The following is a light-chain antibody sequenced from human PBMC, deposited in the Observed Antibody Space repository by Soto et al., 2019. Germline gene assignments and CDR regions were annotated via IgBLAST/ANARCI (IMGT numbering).Light chain of an antibody. CDR1: QSVSSNN. J-gene: IGKJ5*01. CDR3: QQYGSSSIN. CDR2: DAS. V-gene: IGKV3-20*01. Sequence: EIVLTQSPGTLSFSPCERDTLSFRASQSVSSNNLAWYQQKLGRAPRLLISDASSRATGIPDRFSGGGSGTDFTLTISRLEPEDFAVYYCQQYGSSSINFGQGTQLEIK.